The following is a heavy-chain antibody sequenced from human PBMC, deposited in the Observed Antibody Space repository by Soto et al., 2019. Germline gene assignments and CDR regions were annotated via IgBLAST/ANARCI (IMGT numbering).Heavy chain of an antibody. CDR3: GRGRGYIHYFAY. Sequence: QVQLVESGGGVVQPGRSLRLSCAASGFTFSSYAMHWVRQAPGKGLEWVALISYDGSNKYYAVSVKGRFTISRDNAKNTQYRQMNRVRPEDTSVYYSGRGRGYIHYFAYWRQGTLVTVSS. V-gene: IGHV3-30-3*01. J-gene: IGHJ4*02. CDR1: GFTFSSYA. CDR2: ISYDGSNK. D-gene: IGHD5-12*01.